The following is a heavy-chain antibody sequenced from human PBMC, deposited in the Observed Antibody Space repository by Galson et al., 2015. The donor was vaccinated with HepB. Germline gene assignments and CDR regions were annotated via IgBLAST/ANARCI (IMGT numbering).Heavy chain of an antibody. D-gene: IGHD4-11*01. J-gene: IGHJ6*03. CDR3: AKKAESTEFYYYMDV. V-gene: IGHV3-23*01. CDR2: ISGRGGST. Sequence: SLRLSCASSGFAFANYAMTWVRQAPGKGLEWVSAISGRGGSTYYADSVKGRFTISRDNSQNTLYLQLHSLRAEDTAIYYCAKKAESTEFYYYMDVWGEGTTVTVSS. CDR1: GFAFANYA.